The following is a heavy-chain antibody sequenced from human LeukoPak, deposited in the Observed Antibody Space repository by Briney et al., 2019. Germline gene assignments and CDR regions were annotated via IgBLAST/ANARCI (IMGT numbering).Heavy chain of an antibody. CDR1: GYTFTSYY. Sequence: GASVKVSCKASGYTFTSYYMHWVRQAPGQGLEWMGIINPSGGSTSYAQKFQGRVTMTRDMSTSTVYMELSSLRSEDTAVYYCATEAPGSGSYSFYDYWGQGTLVTVSS. CDR3: ATEAPGSGSYSFYDY. V-gene: IGHV1-46*01. CDR2: INPSGGST. J-gene: IGHJ4*02. D-gene: IGHD1-26*01.